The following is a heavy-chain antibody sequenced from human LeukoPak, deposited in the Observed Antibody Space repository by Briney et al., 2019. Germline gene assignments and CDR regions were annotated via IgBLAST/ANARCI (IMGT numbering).Heavy chain of an antibody. J-gene: IGHJ4*02. CDR3: ATEASDTSLLDY. D-gene: IGHD1-26*01. V-gene: IGHV4-39*07. CDR2: IYYRGST. CDR1: GGSISSSSYY. Sequence: PSETLSLTCTVSGGSISSSSYYWGWIRQPPGKGLEWIGSIYYRGSTYYNPSLKSRVTISVDTSKNQFFLKLSSVTAADTAVYYCATEASDTSLLDYWGQGTLVTVSS.